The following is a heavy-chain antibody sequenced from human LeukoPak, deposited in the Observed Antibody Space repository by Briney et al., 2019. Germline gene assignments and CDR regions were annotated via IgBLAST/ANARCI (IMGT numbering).Heavy chain of an antibody. CDR3: TRGLWGIDY. CDR1: GGTFSSYA. CDR2: IIPIFGTA. D-gene: IGHD7-27*01. J-gene: IGHJ4*02. V-gene: IGHV1-69*05. Sequence: SVKVSCKASGGTFSSYAISWVRQVPGQGLKWMGGIIPIFGTANYAQKFQGRVTITTDESTSTAYMELSSLRAEDTAVYYCTRGLWGIDYWGQGALVTVSS.